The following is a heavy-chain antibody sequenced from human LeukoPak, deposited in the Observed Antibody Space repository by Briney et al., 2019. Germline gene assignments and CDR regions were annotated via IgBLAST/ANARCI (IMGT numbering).Heavy chain of an antibody. CDR1: GGTFSSYA. CDR3: AWSMDTACGGNFDY. D-gene: IGHD5-18*01. Sequence: ASVKVSCKASGGTFSSYAISWVRQAPGQGLEWMGGIIPIFGTANYAQKFQGRVTITADESTSTAYMELSSLRSEDTAVYYCAWSMDTACGGNFDYWGQGTLVTVSS. V-gene: IGHV1-69*13. CDR2: IIPIFGTA. J-gene: IGHJ4*02.